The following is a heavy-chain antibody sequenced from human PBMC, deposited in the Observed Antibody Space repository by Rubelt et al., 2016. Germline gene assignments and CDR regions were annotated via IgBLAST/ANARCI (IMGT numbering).Heavy chain of an antibody. J-gene: IGHJ2*01. V-gene: IGHV3-7*04. CDR2: INQDGGER. CDR3: ARPAIAVAENRYWYFDL. Sequence: ASGFLFSSHWMSWVRQAPGKGLEWVANINQDGGERYYVDSVKGRFTISRDNAKNSLYLEVNSLRAEDTAVYYCARPAIAVAENRYWYFDLWGRGTLVTVSS. CDR1: GFLFSSHW. D-gene: IGHD6-19*01.